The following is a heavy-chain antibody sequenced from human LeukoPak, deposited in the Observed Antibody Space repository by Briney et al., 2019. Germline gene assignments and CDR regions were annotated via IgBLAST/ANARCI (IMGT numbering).Heavy chain of an antibody. CDR1: GFTFSSYA. D-gene: IGHD6-13*01. Sequence: GGSLTLSCAASGFTFSSYAMSWVRQPPGKGLEWVSAISGSGGSTYYPASVKGRLTISRDNSKNTLYLQINSLRAGDTAVYYCAKTGGAVSPGDPYSSSWYYFDYWGQGTLVTVSS. V-gene: IGHV3-23*01. J-gene: IGHJ4*02. CDR2: ISGSGGST. CDR3: AKTGGAVSPGDPYSSSWYYFDY.